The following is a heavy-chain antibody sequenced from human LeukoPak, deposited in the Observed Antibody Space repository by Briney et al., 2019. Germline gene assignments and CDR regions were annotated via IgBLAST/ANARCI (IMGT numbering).Heavy chain of an antibody. V-gene: IGHV1-2*02. Sequence: ASVKVSCKASGHTFTGYYMHWVRQAPGQGLEWMGWINPNSGGTNYAQKFQGRVTMTRDTSISTAYMELSRLRSDDTAVYYCARVHSSGYYLYYFDYWGQGTLVTVSS. D-gene: IGHD3-22*01. CDR2: INPNSGGT. J-gene: IGHJ4*02. CDR3: ARVHSSGYYLYYFDY. CDR1: GHTFTGYY.